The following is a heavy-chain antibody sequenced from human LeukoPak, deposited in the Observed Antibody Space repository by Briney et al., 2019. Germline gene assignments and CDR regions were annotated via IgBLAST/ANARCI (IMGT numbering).Heavy chain of an antibody. D-gene: IGHD6-13*01. CDR1: GFTFSSYW. CDR3: ARVTYIVAGGIDY. CDR2: ISGDGSKT. Sequence: PGGSLRLSCAASGFTFSSYWMHWVRQAPGKGLVWVSRISGDGSKTNYADSVKGRFTISRDNAKNTLYVQMNSLRAEDTAVYYCARVTYIVAGGIDYWGQGTPVTVSS. J-gene: IGHJ4*02. V-gene: IGHV3-74*01.